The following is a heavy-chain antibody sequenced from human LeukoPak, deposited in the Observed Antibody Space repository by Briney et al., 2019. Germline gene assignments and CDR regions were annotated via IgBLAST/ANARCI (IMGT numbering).Heavy chain of an antibody. D-gene: IGHD3-3*01. Sequence: GGSLRLSCSASGFTFSSYAMHWVRRAPGKGLEWVAVISYDGSNKYYADSVKGRFTISRDNSKNTLYLQMNSLRAEDTAVYYCASQLRFLEWLSEPIDYWGQGTLVTVSS. CDR2: ISYDGSNK. J-gene: IGHJ4*02. V-gene: IGHV3-30-3*01. CDR3: ASQLRFLEWLSEPIDY. CDR1: GFTFSSYA.